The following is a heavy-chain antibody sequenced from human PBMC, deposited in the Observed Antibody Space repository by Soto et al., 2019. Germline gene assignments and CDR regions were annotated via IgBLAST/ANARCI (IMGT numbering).Heavy chain of an antibody. CDR2: IKSKTDGGTT. V-gene: IGHV3-15*07. Sequence: EVQLVESGGGLVKPGGSLRLSCAASGFTFSNAWMNWVRQAPGKGLEWVGRIKSKTDGGTTDYAAPVKGRFTISRDDSKNTLQLQMNSLKTEDRAVYDCTTGFTRLAAFDIWGQGTMVTVSS. CDR1: GFTFSNAW. CDR3: TTGFTRLAAFDI. J-gene: IGHJ3*02. D-gene: IGHD6-6*01.